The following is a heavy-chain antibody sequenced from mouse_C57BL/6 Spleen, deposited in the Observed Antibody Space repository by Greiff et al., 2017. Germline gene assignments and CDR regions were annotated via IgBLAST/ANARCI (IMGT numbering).Heavy chain of an antibody. D-gene: IGHD2-4*01. J-gene: IGHJ3*01. CDR2: IYPRSGNT. CDR3: APIYYDEGGPAWWAY. CDR1: GYTFTSYG. V-gene: IGHV1-81*01. Sequence: QVQLQQSGAELARPGASVKLSCKASGYTFTSYGISWVKQRPGQGLEWIGEIYPRSGNTYYNEKFKGKATLTADKSSSTAYMVLRSLTSADSAFYFGAPIYYDEGGPAWWAYGGQGTLVTVSA.